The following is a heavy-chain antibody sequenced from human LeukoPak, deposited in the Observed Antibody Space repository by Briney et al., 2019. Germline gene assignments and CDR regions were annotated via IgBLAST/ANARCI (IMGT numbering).Heavy chain of an antibody. CDR2: INPSGGST. D-gene: IGHD3-22*01. CDR3: ARAPKRHDYYDSSGDAFDI. J-gene: IGHJ3*02. V-gene: IGHV1-46*01. CDR1: GYTFTSYY. Sequence: ASVTVSCTVSGYTFTSYYMHWVRQAPGQGLEWMGIINPSGGSTSYAQKFQGRVTMTRDTSTSTVYMELSSLRSEDTAVYYCARAPKRHDYYDSSGDAFDIWGQGTMVTVSS.